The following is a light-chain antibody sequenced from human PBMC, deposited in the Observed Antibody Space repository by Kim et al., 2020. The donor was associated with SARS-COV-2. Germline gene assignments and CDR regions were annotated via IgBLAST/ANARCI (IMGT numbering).Light chain of an antibody. CDR1: SLRSYY. V-gene: IGLV3-19*01. CDR2: GKN. J-gene: IGLJ2*01. Sequence: SSELTQDPAVSVALGQTVRITCQGDSLRSYYASWYQQKPGQAPVLVIYGKNNRPSGIPDRFSGSSSGTTASLTITGAQAEDEADYYCNSRDSSGNHPFGG. CDR3: NSRDSSGNHP.